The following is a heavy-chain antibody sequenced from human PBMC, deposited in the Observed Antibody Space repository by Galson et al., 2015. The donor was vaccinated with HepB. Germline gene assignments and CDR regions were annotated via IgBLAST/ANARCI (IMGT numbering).Heavy chain of an antibody. Sequence: SLRLSCAASGFTFDDYAMHWVRHAPGKGLEWVSGISWNSGSIGYADSVKGRFTISRDNAKNSLYLQMNSLRAEDTALYYCAKDMGSGSYPDYWGQGTLVTVSS. CDR2: ISWNSGSI. CDR3: AKDMGSGSYPDY. CDR1: GFTFDDYA. V-gene: IGHV3-9*01. D-gene: IGHD3-10*01. J-gene: IGHJ4*02.